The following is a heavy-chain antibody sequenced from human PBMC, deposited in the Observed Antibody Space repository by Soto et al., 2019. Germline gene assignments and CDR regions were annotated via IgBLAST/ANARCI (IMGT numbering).Heavy chain of an antibody. CDR1: GYTFTSYG. Sequence: VXSVKVSCKASGYTFTSYGISWVRQAPGQGLEWMGWISAYNGNTNYAQKLQGRVTMTTDTSTSTAYMELRSLRSDDTAVYYCARDLAYYYGSGVPDGMDAWGQGTTVTVSS. D-gene: IGHD3-10*01. V-gene: IGHV1-18*04. CDR3: ARDLAYYYGSGVPDGMDA. J-gene: IGHJ6*02. CDR2: ISAYNGNT.